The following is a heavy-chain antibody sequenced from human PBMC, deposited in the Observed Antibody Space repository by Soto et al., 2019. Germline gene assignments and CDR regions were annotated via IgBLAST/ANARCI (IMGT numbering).Heavy chain of an antibody. V-gene: IGHV1-18*01. J-gene: IGHJ4*02. Sequence: ASVKASCKASGYTFTSYGISWVRQAPGQGLEWMGWISAYNGNTNYAQKLQGRVTMTTDTSTSTAYMELRSLRSDDTAVYYCARDVPGIAAAGTKDSFDYWGQGTLVTVSS. CDR1: GYTFTSYG. D-gene: IGHD6-13*01. CDR2: ISAYNGNT. CDR3: ARDVPGIAAAGTKDSFDY.